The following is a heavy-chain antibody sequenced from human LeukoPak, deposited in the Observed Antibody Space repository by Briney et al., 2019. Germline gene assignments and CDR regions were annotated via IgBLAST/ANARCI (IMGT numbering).Heavy chain of an antibody. CDR3: ARDTYYSHSSGYFHYFDY. V-gene: IGHV3-53*01. CDR2: XYSGGST. Sequence: GGSLRLSCAASGFTVSSNYMSWVRQAPGKGLXXXXXXYSGGSTYYADSVKGRFTISRDNSKNTLYLQMNSLRAEDTAVYYCARDTYYSHSSGYFHYFDYWGQGTLVTVSP. D-gene: IGHD3-22*01. CDR1: GFTVSSNY. J-gene: IGHJ4*02.